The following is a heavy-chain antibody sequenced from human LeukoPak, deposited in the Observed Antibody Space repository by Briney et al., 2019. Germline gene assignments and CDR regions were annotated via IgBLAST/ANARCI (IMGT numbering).Heavy chain of an antibody. D-gene: IGHD3-9*01. Sequence: PGGSLRLSCAASGFAFDDYAMHWVRQAPGKGLEWVSGISWNSGSIGYADSVKGRFTISRDNAKNSLYLQMNSLRAEDTALYYCAKGLRYFGWLEADFDYWGQGTLVTVSS. J-gene: IGHJ4*02. CDR2: ISWNSGSI. V-gene: IGHV3-9*01. CDR1: GFAFDDYA. CDR3: AKGLRYFGWLEADFDY.